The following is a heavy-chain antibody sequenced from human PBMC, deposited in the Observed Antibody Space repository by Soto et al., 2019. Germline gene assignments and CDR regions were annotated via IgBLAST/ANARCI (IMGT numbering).Heavy chain of an antibody. CDR3: TRGVTWGLDV. D-gene: IGHD3-16*02. CDR1: GFTFSLYS. CDR2: ISRSSTGI. Sequence: EVQLVESGGGLVQPGGSLRLSCAASGFTFSLYSMSWVRQAPGKGLEWVSYISRSSTGIHYADSVKGRFTISRDDATNSMHLQINSLGDGDTAVYYCTRGVTWGLDVWGQGTTVSISS. J-gene: IGHJ6*02. V-gene: IGHV3-48*02.